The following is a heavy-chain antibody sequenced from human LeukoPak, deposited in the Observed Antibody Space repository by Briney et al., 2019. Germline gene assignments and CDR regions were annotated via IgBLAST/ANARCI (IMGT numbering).Heavy chain of an antibody. CDR3: AKWCGGDCYDPGAFDI. CDR2: IRRDGGST. V-gene: IGHV3-43*01. D-gene: IGHD2-21*02. CDR1: GFTFDDYT. J-gene: IGHJ3*02. Sequence: GGSLRLSCEASGFTFDDYTMHWVRQAPGKGLEWVSLIRRDGGSTYYADSVKGRFTISRDNSKNTLYLQMNSLRAEDTAVYYCAKWCGGDCYDPGAFDIWGQGTMVTVSS.